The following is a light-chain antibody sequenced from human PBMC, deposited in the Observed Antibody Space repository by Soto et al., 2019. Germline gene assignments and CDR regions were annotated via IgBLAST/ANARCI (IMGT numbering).Light chain of an antibody. Sequence: QSVLTQPASVSGSPGQSITISCTGTSSDVGGYNYVSWYQQHPGKAPKLMIYDVSNRPSGVSNRFSGSKSGNTASLTISGLQVVDEADYHPSSYTSPSSVFGTAPNVTVL. CDR1: SSDVGGYNY. V-gene: IGLV2-14*01. CDR2: DVS. J-gene: IGLJ1*01. CDR3: SSYTSPSSV.